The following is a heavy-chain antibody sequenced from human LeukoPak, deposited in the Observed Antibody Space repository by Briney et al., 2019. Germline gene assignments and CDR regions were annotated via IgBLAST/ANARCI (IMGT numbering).Heavy chain of an antibody. D-gene: IGHD1-26*01. Sequence: AGGSLRLSCAASGFTFSSYSMNWVRQAPGKGLEWVSSISSSSSYIYYADSVKGRFTISRDNSKNTLHLQMNSLRAEDTAVYYCAKDQSWELLKGRTAFDYWGQGTLVTVSS. CDR2: ISSSSSYI. CDR3: AKDQSWELLKGRTAFDY. CDR1: GFTFSSYS. J-gene: IGHJ4*02. V-gene: IGHV3-21*01.